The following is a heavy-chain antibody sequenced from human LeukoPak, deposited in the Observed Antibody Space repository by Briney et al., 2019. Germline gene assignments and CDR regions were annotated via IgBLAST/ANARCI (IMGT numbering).Heavy chain of an antibody. V-gene: IGHV4-59*12. CDR2: IYYSGST. D-gene: IGHD6-19*01. CDR3: ARGGGWYRSWFDP. J-gene: IGHJ5*02. Sequence: SETLSLTCTVSGGSISSYYWSWIRQPPGKGLEWIGYIYYSGSTNYNPSLKSRVTISVDTSKNQFSLKLSSVTAADTAVYYCARGGGWYRSWFDPWGQGTLVTVSS. CDR1: GGSISSYY.